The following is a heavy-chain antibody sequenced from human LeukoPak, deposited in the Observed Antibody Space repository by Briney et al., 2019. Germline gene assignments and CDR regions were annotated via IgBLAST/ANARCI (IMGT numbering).Heavy chain of an antibody. D-gene: IGHD3-10*01. J-gene: IGHJ4*02. CDR3: ARGEYYGSGRGVDY. CDR1: GFTFSSYW. V-gene: IGHV3-7*03. Sequence: GGSLRLSSAASGFTFSSYWMSWVRQAPGKGLEWVANIKQDGSEKYYVDSVKGRFTISRDNAKNSLYLQMNSLRAEDTAVYYCARGEYYGSGRGVDYWGQGTLVTVSS. CDR2: IKQDGSEK.